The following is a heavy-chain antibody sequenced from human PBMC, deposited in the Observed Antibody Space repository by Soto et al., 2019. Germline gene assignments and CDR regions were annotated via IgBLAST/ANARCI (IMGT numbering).Heavy chain of an antibody. V-gene: IGHV4-30-2*01. CDR3: ARGLGYSSSWRNYFDY. J-gene: IGHJ4*02. CDR2: IYHSGST. CDR1: GGSISSGGYS. D-gene: IGHD6-13*01. Sequence: SETLSLTCAVSGGSISSGGYSWSWIRQPPGKGLEWIGYIYHSGSTYYNPSLKSRVTISVDRSKNQFSLKLGSVTAADTAVYYCARGLGYSSSWRNYFDYWGQGTLVTVSS.